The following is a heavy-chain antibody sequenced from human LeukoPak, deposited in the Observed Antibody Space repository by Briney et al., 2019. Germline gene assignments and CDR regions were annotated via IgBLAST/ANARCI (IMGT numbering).Heavy chain of an antibody. J-gene: IGHJ4*02. CDR3: ARDLMTPHDYVWGSYRTGFDY. CDR1: GFTFSSYW. D-gene: IGHD3-16*02. CDR2: IKQDGSEK. Sequence: GGSLRLSCAASGFTFSSYWMSWVRQAPGKGLEWVANIKQDGSEKYYVDSVKGRFTISRDNAKNSLYLQMNSLRAEDTAVYYCARDLMTPHDYVWGSYRTGFDYWGQGTLVTVSS. V-gene: IGHV3-7*01.